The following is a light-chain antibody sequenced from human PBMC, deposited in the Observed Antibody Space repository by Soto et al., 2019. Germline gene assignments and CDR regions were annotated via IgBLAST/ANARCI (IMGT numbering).Light chain of an antibody. CDR3: QQRSNWPHT. V-gene: IGKV3-11*01. CDR1: QSVSSY. J-gene: IGKJ4*01. CDR2: DAS. Sequence: EIVLTQSPATLSLSPGERATLSCRASQSVSSYFAWYQQKPGQAPRLLIYDASNRATGIPARFSGSGSGTDFTLTISSLEHEASAIYYCQQRSNWPHTFGGGTKVESK.